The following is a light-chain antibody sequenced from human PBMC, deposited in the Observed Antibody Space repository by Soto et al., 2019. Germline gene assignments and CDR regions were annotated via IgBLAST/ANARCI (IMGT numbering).Light chain of an antibody. CDR2: DAS. J-gene: IGKJ4*01. Sequence: EIVLTQSPATLSLSPGERATLSCRASQSVSSYLVWFQQKPGQTPRLLIYDASKRATGIPARFSGSGSGTDFTFTVSSLEPEDFAVYYCQQRSSWPLTFGGGTKV. V-gene: IGKV3-11*01. CDR1: QSVSSY. CDR3: QQRSSWPLT.